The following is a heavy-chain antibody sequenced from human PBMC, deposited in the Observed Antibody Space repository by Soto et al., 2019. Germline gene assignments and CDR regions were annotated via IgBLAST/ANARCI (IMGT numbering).Heavy chain of an antibody. CDR1: GFTFSSYG. Sequence: GGSLRLSXAASGFTFSSYGMHWVRQAPGKGLEWVAVISYDGSNKYYADSVKGRFTISRDNSKNTLYLQMNSLRAEDTAVYYCAKGESIYYYYGMDVWGQGTTVTVSS. D-gene: IGHD6-6*01. CDR3: AKGESIYYYYGMDV. V-gene: IGHV3-30*18. CDR2: ISYDGSNK. J-gene: IGHJ6*02.